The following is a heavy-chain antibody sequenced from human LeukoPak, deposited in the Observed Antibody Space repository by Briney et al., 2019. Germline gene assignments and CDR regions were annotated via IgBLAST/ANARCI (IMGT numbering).Heavy chain of an antibody. Sequence: GESLKISCKGSGYSFDSFWIGWVRQMPGKGLEWMGTIYASDADSRYSPSLQGQATISADKSNSTAYLQWSSLKASDTATYYCARARKYSYGPPLFDYWGQGTLVTVSS. CDR3: ARARKYSYGPPLFDY. CDR2: IYASDADS. J-gene: IGHJ4*02. V-gene: IGHV5-51*01. D-gene: IGHD2-15*01. CDR1: GYSFDSFW.